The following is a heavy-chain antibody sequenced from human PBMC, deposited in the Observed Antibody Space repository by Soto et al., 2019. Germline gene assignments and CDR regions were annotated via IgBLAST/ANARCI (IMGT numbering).Heavy chain of an antibody. CDR3: TRGRGGFLTMVRGVGYGFDP. V-gene: IGHV4-30-2*01. CDR1: GGSIRSGGYS. J-gene: IGHJ5*02. CDR2: IYHSGST. D-gene: IGHD3-10*01. Sequence: SETLSLTCAVSGGSIRSGGYSWSWIRQPPGKGLEWIGYIYHSGSTYYNPSLKSRVTISVDRSKNQFSLKLSSVTAADTAVYYCTRGRGGFLTMVRGVGYGFDPWGQGTLVTVSS.